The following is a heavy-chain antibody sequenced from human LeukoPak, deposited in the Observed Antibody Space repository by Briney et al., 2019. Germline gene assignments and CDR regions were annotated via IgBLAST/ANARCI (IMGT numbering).Heavy chain of an antibody. V-gene: IGHV1-8*01. CDR3: ARAVCSGGSCYSGGYGMDV. CDR2: MNPNSGNT. CDR1: GYTFTSYD. Sequence: WASVKVSCKASGYTFTSYDINWVRQATGQGLEWMGWMNPNSGNTGYAQKFQGRVTMTRNTSISTAYMELSSPRSEDTAVYYCARAVCSGGSCYSGGYGMDVWGQGTTVTVSS. D-gene: IGHD2-15*01. J-gene: IGHJ6*02.